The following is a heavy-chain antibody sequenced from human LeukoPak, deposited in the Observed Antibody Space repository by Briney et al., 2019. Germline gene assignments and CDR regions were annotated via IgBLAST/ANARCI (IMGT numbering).Heavy chain of an antibody. J-gene: IGHJ5*02. Sequence: GGSLRLSCAASGFTVSSNYMSWVRPAPGKGVEWGSVIYSGGSTYYADSVKGRFTISRDNSKNTLYLQMNSLRAEDTAVYYCASFVAAAGYNWFDPWGQGTLVTVSS. CDR2: IYSGGST. D-gene: IGHD6-13*01. V-gene: IGHV3-53*01. CDR3: ASFVAAAGYNWFDP. CDR1: GFTVSSNY.